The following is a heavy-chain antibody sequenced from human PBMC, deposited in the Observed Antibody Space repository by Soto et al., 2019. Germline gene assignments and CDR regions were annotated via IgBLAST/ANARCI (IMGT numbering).Heavy chain of an antibody. Sequence: PSETLCLTCIVSGDSIGDSRYYWGWIRQSPGKGLEWVGSIYYSGNTYFNPSLKSRLTISVDTSKNQFSLRLGSVTAADTAVYYCARVDMVRGLIQYYFDYWGRGTLVTVSS. V-gene: IGHV4-39*01. CDR1: GDSIGDSRYY. CDR2: IYYSGNT. D-gene: IGHD3-10*01. J-gene: IGHJ4*02. CDR3: ARVDMVRGLIQYYFDY.